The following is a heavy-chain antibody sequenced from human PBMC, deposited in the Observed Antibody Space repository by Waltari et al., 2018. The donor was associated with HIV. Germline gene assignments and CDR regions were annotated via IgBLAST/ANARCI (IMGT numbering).Heavy chain of an antibody. CDR1: GESVSSDTAA. CDR3: VRDSYGFDT. V-gene: IGHV6-1*01. Sequence: KQSGPGLVEAPHSIFLSCLISGESVSSDTAAWNWVRQSPAGGLQWLGRTYHRSEWHYDYSVSLKGRMVINLDTDKNQFSLHLSSVTPGDTATYYCVRDSYGFDTWGEGTLVNVPP. J-gene: IGHJ5*02. CDR2: TYHRSEWHY. D-gene: IGHD5-18*01.